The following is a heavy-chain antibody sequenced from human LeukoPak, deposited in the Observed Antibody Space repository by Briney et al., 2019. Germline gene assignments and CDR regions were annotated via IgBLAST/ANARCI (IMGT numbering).Heavy chain of an antibody. V-gene: IGHV3-7*01. D-gene: IGHD1-1*01. J-gene: IGHJ4*02. CDR1: GFTFNTYW. CDR3: ARDGYNWNDLDY. CDR2: IKQDGSEK. Sequence: GGSLRLSCAASGFTFNTYWMTWVRQAPGKGLEWVASIKQDGSEKNYVDSVKGRFTISRDNAKNSLFLQMNSLRVEDTAVYYCARDGYNWNDLDYWGQGTLVTVSS.